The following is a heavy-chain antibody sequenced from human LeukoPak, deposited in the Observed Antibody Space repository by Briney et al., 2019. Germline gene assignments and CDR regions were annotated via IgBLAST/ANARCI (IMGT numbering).Heavy chain of an antibody. D-gene: IGHD6-19*01. CDR2: IIPILGIA. V-gene: IGHV1-69*10. Sequence: GASVTVSCKASGGTFSSYTISWVRQAPGQGLEWMGGIIPILGIANYAQKFQGRVTITADKSTSTAYMELSSLRSEDTAVYYCARGIAVAGTPSWYYGMDVWGQGTTVTVSS. CDR3: ARGIAVAGTPSWYYGMDV. J-gene: IGHJ6*02. CDR1: GGTFSSYT.